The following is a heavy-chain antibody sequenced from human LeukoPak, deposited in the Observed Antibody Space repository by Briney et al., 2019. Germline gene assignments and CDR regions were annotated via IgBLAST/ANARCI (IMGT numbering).Heavy chain of an antibody. V-gene: IGHV3-48*02. J-gene: IGHJ5*02. Sequence: GRSLRLSCAASGFTFSSYSMSWVRQAPGKGLEWVSYMSSSGTIYYADSVKGRFTISRDNAKNSLYLQMSSLRDEDTAIYYCARGRVAWGQGTLVTVSS. CDR1: GFTFSSYS. CDR2: MSSSGTI. CDR3: ARGRVA.